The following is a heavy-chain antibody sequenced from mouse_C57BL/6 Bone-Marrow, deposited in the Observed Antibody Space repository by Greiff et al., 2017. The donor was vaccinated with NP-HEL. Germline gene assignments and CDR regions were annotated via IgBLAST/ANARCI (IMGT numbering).Heavy chain of an antibody. CDR1: GFTFSDYG. CDR3: ARPYAMDY. J-gene: IGHJ4*01. Sequence: DVHLVESGGGLVKPGGSLKLSCAASGFTFSDYGMHWVRQAPEKGLEWVAYISSGSSTIYYADKVKGRFTLSRDNAKNTLFLQMTSLRSEDTAMYYCARPYAMDYWGQGTSVTVSS. V-gene: IGHV5-17*01. CDR2: ISSGSSTI.